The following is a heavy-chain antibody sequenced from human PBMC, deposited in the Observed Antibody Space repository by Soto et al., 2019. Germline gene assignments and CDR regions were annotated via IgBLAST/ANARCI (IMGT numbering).Heavy chain of an antibody. D-gene: IGHD3-3*02. CDR2: MFYGVST. J-gene: IGHJ4*02. Sequence: SETLSLTCTVSGSSINSSGYYWGWIRQPPGKGLEWIGSMFYGVSTYYNPSLKSRVTASVDTSKNQFSLNLRSVTAADTAVYYCARLPSRHLVDYWGQGTLVTVSS. V-gene: IGHV4-39*01. CDR3: ARLPSRHLVDY. CDR1: GSSINSSGYY.